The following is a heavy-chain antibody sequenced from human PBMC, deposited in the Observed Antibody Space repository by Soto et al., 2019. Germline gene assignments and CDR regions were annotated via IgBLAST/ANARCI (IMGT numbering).Heavy chain of an antibody. J-gene: IGHJ4*02. V-gene: IGHV5-51*01. CDR1: GYSFTSYW. CDR2: IYPGDSDT. Sequence: GESLKISCKGSGYSFTSYWIGWVRQMPGKGLEWMGIIYPGDSDTRYSPSFQGQVTISADKSISTAYLQWSSLKASDTAMYYCARLVTLGYCSGGRCSQLDYWGQGTLVTVSS. CDR3: ARLVTLGYCSGGRCSQLDY. D-gene: IGHD2-15*01.